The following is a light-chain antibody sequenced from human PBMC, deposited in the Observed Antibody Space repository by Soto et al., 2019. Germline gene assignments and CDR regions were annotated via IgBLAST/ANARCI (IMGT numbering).Light chain of an antibody. Sequence: EIVLTKSPGPLSLSPGERATLSCRASQSGDSTYLARYQHKSGQAPRLLIYGASSRATGIPGRLSGSGSGPDFTLTISRLEPEDFVVYYWQHHGSSPPYPFGQGPKVDIQ. CDR2: GAS. CDR1: QSGDSTY. V-gene: IGKV3-20*01. CDR3: QHHGSSPPYP. J-gene: IGKJ2*01.